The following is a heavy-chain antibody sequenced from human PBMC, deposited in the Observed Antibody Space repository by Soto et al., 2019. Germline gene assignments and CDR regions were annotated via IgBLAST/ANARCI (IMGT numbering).Heavy chain of an antibody. J-gene: IGHJ3*01. Sequence: GGSLRLSCAASGFTFSTYAMPWVRQAPGKGLEWVAVISYDGINKYYADSVKGRLNISRDNSKNTLYLQMNSLRAEDTAVYYCAREYGIGGAVFDFWGQGTMVTVSS. CDR1: GFTFSTYA. CDR3: AREYGIGGAVFDF. V-gene: IGHV3-30-3*01. D-gene: IGHD2-15*01. CDR2: ISYDGINK.